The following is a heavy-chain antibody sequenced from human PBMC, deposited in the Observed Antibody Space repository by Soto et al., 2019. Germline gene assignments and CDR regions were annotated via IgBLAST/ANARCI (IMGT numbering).Heavy chain of an antibody. D-gene: IGHD3-22*01. V-gene: IGHV3-21*01. CDR2: IGSSSSYI. CDR3: ARDRDRQADY. CDR1: GFTFSSYS. Sequence: GGSLRLSCAASGFTFSSYSMNWVRQAPGKGLEWVSSIGSSSSYIYYADSVKGRFTISRDNAKNSLYLQMNSLRAEDTAVYYCARDRDRQADYWGQGTLVTVSS. J-gene: IGHJ4*02.